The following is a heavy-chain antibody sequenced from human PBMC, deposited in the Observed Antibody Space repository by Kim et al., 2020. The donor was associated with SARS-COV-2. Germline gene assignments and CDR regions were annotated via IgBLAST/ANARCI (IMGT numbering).Heavy chain of an antibody. V-gene: IGHV3-33*01. J-gene: IGHJ6*02. CDR1: GFTFSSYG. D-gene: IGHD3-10*01. CDR2: IWYDGSNK. Sequence: GGSLRLSCAASGFTFSSYGMHWVRQAPGKGLEWVAVIWYDGSNKYYADSVKGRFTISRDNSKNTLYLQMNSLRAEDTAVYYCSRRDLYGQIPYYYYGMDVWGQGTTVTVSS. CDR3: SRRDLYGQIPYYYYGMDV.